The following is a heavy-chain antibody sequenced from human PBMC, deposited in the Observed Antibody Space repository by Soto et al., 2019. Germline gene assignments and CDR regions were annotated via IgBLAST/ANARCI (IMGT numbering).Heavy chain of an antibody. Sequence: SETLSLTCSVSGGSKSEYFWSWIRQSSGKGLEWIGYIYYLGSTDHNRSLKSRVAISVDTSKRQFSLRLTSVTAADTAVYYCARDGYDGSGSPYPAYWGQGTQVTVSS. CDR2: IYYLGST. CDR1: GGSKSEYF. CDR3: ARDGYDGSGSPYPAY. V-gene: IGHV4-59*01. D-gene: IGHD3-10*01. J-gene: IGHJ4*02.